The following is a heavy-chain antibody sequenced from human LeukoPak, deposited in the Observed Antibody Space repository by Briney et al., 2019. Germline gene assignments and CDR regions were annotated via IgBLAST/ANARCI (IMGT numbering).Heavy chain of an antibody. D-gene: IGHD3-3*01. Sequence: GGSLRLSCAASGFTFSSYSMNWVRQAPWKGLEWVSSISSSSSYIYYADSVKGRFTISRDNAKNSLYLQMNSLRAEDTAVYYCARELTITILGDWFDPWGQGTLVTVSS. CDR3: ARELTITILGDWFDP. V-gene: IGHV3-21*01. CDR1: GFTFSSYS. J-gene: IGHJ5*02. CDR2: ISSSSSYI.